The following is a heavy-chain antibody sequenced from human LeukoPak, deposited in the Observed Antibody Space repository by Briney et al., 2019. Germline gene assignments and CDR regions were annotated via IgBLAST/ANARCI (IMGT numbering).Heavy chain of an antibody. Sequence: GGSLRLSCAASGFTFSSYSMNWVRQAPGKGLEWVSYISSSSSTIYYADSVKGRFTTSRDNARNSLYLQIHSLRADDTAVYYCARDSGYNAFDIWGQGTMVTVSS. CDR3: ARDSGYNAFDI. J-gene: IGHJ3*02. D-gene: IGHD5-12*01. V-gene: IGHV3-48*04. CDR2: ISSSSSTI. CDR1: GFTFSSYS.